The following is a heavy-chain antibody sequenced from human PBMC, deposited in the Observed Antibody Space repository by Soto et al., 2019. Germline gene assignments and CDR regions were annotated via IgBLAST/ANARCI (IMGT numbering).Heavy chain of an antibody. Sequence: GGSLRLSCAASGFTFDDYTMHWVRQAPGKGLEWVSLISWDGGSTYYADSVKGRFTISRDNSKNSLYLQMNSLRTEDTALYYCAKDSRADTAISDAFDIWGQGTMVTVSS. J-gene: IGHJ3*02. V-gene: IGHV3-43*01. CDR3: AKDSRADTAISDAFDI. CDR1: GFTFDDYT. CDR2: ISWDGGST. D-gene: IGHD5-18*01.